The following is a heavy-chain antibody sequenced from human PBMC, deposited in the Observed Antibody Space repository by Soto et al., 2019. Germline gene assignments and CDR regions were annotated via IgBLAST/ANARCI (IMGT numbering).Heavy chain of an antibody. CDR2: ISGSGGST. J-gene: IGHJ6*02. D-gene: IGHD5-18*01. V-gene: IGHV3-23*01. CDR1: GFTFSSYA. CDR3: AKEELSGYSYGFRDYYYGMDV. Sequence: GGSLRLSCAASGFTFSSYAMSWVRQAPGKGLEWVSAISGSGGSTYYADSVKGRFTISRDNSKNTLYLQMNSLRAEDTAVCYCAKEELSGYSYGFRDYYYGMDVWGQGTTVTVSS.